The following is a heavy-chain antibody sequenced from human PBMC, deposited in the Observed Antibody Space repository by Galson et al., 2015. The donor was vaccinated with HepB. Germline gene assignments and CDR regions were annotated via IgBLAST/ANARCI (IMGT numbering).Heavy chain of an antibody. V-gene: IGHV3-30*18. D-gene: IGHD5-18*01. CDR3: ANTRGYGYGDFDY. CDR2: ISYDGSNK. Sequence: SLRLSCAASGFTFSSYGMHWVRQAPGKGLEWVAVISYDGSNKYYADSVKGRFTISRDNSKNTLYLQMNSLRAEDTAVYYCANTRGYGYGDFDYWGQGTLVTVSS. J-gene: IGHJ4*02. CDR1: GFTFSSYG.